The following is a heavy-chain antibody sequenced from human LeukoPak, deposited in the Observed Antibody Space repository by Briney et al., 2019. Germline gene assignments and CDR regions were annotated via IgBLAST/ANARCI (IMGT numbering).Heavy chain of an antibody. CDR2: IYHSGTS. V-gene: IGHV4-59*01. Sequence: SETLSLTCSVSGGSMSTYYWSWIRQPPGKGLEWIGYIYHSGTSNYNPSLKSRVTMSVDTSKSQFSLSLSSVTSADTAVYYCAKAAKFYYGSETYYYFDYWGQGILVTVSS. CDR1: GGSMSTYY. D-gene: IGHD3-10*01. CDR3: AKAAKFYYGSETYYYFDY. J-gene: IGHJ4*02.